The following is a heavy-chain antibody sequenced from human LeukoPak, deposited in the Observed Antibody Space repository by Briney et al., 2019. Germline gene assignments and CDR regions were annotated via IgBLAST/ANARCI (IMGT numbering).Heavy chain of an antibody. D-gene: IGHD2-8*01. CDR3: ARSNGLRYFEY. V-gene: IGHV3-48*04. CDR1: GFTFSSYA. J-gene: IGHJ4*02. Sequence: GGSLRLSCAASGFTFSSYAMSWIRQAPGKGLEWVSYFGGTSGTIHYADSVKGRFTISRDNAKMSLYLQMNSLRAEDTAVYYCARSNGLRYFEYWGQGTLVTVSS. CDR2: FGGTSGTI.